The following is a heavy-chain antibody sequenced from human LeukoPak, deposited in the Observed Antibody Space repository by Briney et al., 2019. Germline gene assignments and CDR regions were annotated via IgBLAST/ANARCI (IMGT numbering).Heavy chain of an antibody. CDR2: IISSGNQM. D-gene: IGHD4-23*01. Sequence: GGSLRLSCAASGFTFSSYTINWVRQAPGKGLEWVASIISSGNQMYYGDSAKGRFTISRDNAENTLFLQMNSLRAEDTAVYYCARDVNGGTFDFWGQGTLVTVSS. CDR1: GFTFSSYT. V-gene: IGHV3-21*01. CDR3: ARDVNGGTFDF. J-gene: IGHJ4*02.